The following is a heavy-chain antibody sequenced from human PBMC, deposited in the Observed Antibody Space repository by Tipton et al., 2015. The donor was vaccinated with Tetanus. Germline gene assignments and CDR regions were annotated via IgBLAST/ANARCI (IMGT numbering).Heavy chain of an antibody. J-gene: IGHJ4*02. V-gene: IGHV1-69*06. CDR2: IIPIFGTI. CDR1: GGSFSTYI. CDR3: ARGEAAGMQGFGY. Sequence: QLVQSGAEVKKPGSSVKVSCKTSGGSFSTYITSCVRQAPGQGLEWMGGIIPIFGTITYAQKFHGRVTITAGKSTNTAYMEQNSLRSEDTAVYYCARGEAAGMQGFGYWGQGTQVTVSS. D-gene: IGHD6-13*01.